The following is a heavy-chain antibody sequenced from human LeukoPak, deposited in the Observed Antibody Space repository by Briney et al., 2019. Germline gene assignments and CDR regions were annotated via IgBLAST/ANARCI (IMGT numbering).Heavy chain of an antibody. D-gene: IGHD1-26*01. CDR2: VADDEKTI. V-gene: IGHV3-30*04. J-gene: IGHJ4*02. CDR3: AREKQSGGTPFDY. Sequence: GGSLRLSCAAPGFTFTGHSMHWVRQAPGKGLEWVAVVADDEKTIFYADSLKGRFTVSRDNSKNTVYLQMNSLRDEDTAVYYCAREKQSGGTPFDYWGQGSLVTVSS. CDR1: GFTFTGHS.